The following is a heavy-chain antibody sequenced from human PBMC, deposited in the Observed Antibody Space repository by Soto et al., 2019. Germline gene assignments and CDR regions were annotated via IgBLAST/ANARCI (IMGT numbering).Heavy chain of an antibody. CDR2: IYYSGST. J-gene: IGHJ3*02. Sequence: SETLSLTCTVSGGSISSYYWSWIRQPPGKGLEWIGYIYYSGSTNYNPSLKSRVTISVDMSKNQFSLKLSSVTAADTAVYYCARHMYYYGSGRLPADAFDIWGQGTMVTVSS. CDR1: GGSISSYY. CDR3: ARHMYYYGSGRLPADAFDI. D-gene: IGHD3-10*01. V-gene: IGHV4-59*08.